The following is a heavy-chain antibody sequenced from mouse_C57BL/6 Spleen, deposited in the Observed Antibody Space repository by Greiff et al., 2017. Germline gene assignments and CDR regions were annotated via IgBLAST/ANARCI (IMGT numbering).Heavy chain of an antibody. CDR2: IHPNSGST. CDR1: GYTFTSYW. V-gene: IGHV1-64*01. D-gene: IGHD1-1*01. CDR3: ARTSRSYSYCDY. Sequence: VQLQQPGAELVKPGASVKLSCKASGYTFTSYWMHWVKQRPGQGLEWIGMIHPNSGSTNYNEKFKSKATLTVDKSSSTAYMQLSSLTSEDSAVFAGARTSRSYSYCDYWGQGTTVTVSA. J-gene: IGHJ2*01.